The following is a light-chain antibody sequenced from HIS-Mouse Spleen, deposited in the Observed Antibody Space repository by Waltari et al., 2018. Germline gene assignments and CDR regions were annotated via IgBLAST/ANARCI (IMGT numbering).Light chain of an antibody. V-gene: IGLV2-18*02. CDR2: EVS. J-gene: IGLJ1*01. CDR1: SSHVGSYNR. CDR3: SSYTSSSTV. Sequence: QSALTQPPSVSGSPGPSVTISCTGTSSHVGSYNRVSWYQQPPGTAPKLMIYEVSNRPSGVPDRFSGSKSGNTASLTISGLQAEDEADYYCSSYTSSSTVFGTGTKVTVL.